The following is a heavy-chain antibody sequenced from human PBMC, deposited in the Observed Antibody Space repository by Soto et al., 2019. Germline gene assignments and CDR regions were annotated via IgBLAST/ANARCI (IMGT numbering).Heavy chain of an antibody. CDR3: VRDDFGLGLDY. CDR1: GYTFTRYY. J-gene: IGHJ4*02. V-gene: IGHV1-46*01. Sequence: ASVKVSCKASGYTFTRYYIHWVRQAPGQGLEWMGIVNPSGDNTNYAQKFRGRFTISRDNAKNTLFLQMNSLRAEDTAVYYCVRDDFGLGLDYWGLGTLVTVSS. D-gene: IGHD1-26*01. CDR2: VNPSGDNT.